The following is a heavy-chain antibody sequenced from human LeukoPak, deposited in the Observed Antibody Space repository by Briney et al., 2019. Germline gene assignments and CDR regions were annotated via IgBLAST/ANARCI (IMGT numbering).Heavy chain of an antibody. CDR2: ISESGTTV. Sequence: GGSLRLSCAGSGFTFSDYYMTWIRQGPGEALEWVAQISESGTTVFEADSVKGRFTISRDNANNSVFLQMNSLRAEDTALYYCARAFTRRHSGRSKWGLWFGPWGPGTLVTVSS. D-gene: IGHD7-27*01. CDR1: GFTFSDYY. J-gene: IGHJ5*02. CDR3: ARAFTRRHSGRSKWGLWFGP. V-gene: IGHV3-11*01.